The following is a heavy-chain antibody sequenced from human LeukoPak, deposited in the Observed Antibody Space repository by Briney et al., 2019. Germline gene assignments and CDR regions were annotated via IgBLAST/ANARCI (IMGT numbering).Heavy chain of an antibody. CDR1: GFSFSDSW. CDR3: ARDLSPSMSGSVWYDAFDI. J-gene: IGHJ3*02. Sequence: SGGSLRLSCVGSGFSFSDSWTTWVRQVPGKGLEWVANIRRDGSVKNYVDSVRGRFTVSRDNAKNSLSLQMNDLRAEDTAIYYCARDLSPSMSGSVWYDAFDIWGQGTMVTVSS. D-gene: IGHD6-19*01. V-gene: IGHV3-7*01. CDR2: IRRDGSVK.